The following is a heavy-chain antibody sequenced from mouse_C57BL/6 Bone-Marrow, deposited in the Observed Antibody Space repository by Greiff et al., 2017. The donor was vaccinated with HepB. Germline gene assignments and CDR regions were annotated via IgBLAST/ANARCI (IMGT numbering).Heavy chain of an antibody. Sequence: QVTLKVSGPGILQSSQTLSLTCSFSGFSLSTSGMGVSWIRQPSGKGLEWLAHIYWDDDKRYNPSLKSRLTISKDTSRNLVFLKITSVDTADTATYYCASYDGYPFAYWGQGTLVTVSA. J-gene: IGHJ3*01. CDR2: IYWDDDK. V-gene: IGHV8-12*01. D-gene: IGHD2-3*01. CDR1: GFSLSTSGMG. CDR3: ASYDGYPFAY.